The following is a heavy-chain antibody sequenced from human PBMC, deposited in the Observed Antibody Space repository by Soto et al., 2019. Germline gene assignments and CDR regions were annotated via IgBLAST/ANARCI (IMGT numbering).Heavy chain of an antibody. V-gene: IGHV4-39*01. D-gene: IGHD2-21*01. CDR3: ARHVVEILWQQLSWFDP. CDR1: GGSISSSSYY. J-gene: IGHJ5*02. Sequence: QLQLQESGPGLVKPSETLSLTCTVSGGSISSSSYYWGWIRQPPGKGLEWIGSFYYSGNTYYNPSLKSRVTISVDTSKNQFSLKLTSVTAADTAVYYCARHVVEILWQQLSWFDPWGQGTLVTVSS. CDR2: FYYSGNT.